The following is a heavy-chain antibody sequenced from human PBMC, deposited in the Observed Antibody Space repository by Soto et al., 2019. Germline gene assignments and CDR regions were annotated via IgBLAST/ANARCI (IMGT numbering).Heavy chain of an antibody. V-gene: IGHV1-2*02. CDR3: ARVAVFGVTTPPDF. CDR2: IHVITGRT. D-gene: IGHD3-16*01. J-gene: IGHJ4*02. Sequence: QVQLLQSGAEVKKPGASVKVSCKASGYKFNSYYIHWVRQAPRQGLEWMGWIHVITGRTNSAKQFPGRVITPRDPPIDTAYMELTSLTPDDTAVYYCARVAVFGVTTPPDFWGQGTLVAVSS. CDR1: GYKFNSYY.